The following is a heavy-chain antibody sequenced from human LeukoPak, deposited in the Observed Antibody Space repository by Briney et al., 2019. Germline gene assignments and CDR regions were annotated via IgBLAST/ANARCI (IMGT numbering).Heavy chain of an antibody. CDR3: ARESVPAASWFDP. D-gene: IGHD2-2*01. CDR2: ISSSSSTI. CDR1: GFTFSSYS. V-gene: IGHV3-48*04. J-gene: IGHJ5*02. Sequence: GGSLRLSCAASGFTFSSYSMNWVRQAPGKGLEWVSYISSSSSTIYYADSVKGRFTISRDNAKNSLYLQKNSLRAEDTAVYYCARESVPAASWFDPWGQGTLVTVSS.